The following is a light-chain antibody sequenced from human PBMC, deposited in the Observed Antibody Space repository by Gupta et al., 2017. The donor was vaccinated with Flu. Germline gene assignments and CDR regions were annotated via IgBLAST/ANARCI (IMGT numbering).Light chain of an antibody. Sequence: TVSRACGLRADSVAASYSPVWLQHTPGQPPRTLISGTNARSSGVPDRISGSIRGNKAALTIAGAQAEDESDYYCVLYMGNGTCVFGPGTKVTVL. CDR1: ADSVAASYS. J-gene: IGLJ1*01. CDR2: GTN. CDR3: VLYMGNGTCV. V-gene: IGLV8-61*01.